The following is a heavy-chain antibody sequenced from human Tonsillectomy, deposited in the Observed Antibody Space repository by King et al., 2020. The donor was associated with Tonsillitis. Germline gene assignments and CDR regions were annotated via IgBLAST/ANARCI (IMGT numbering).Heavy chain of an antibody. CDR1: GFTFTNYA. CDR2: ISGSGGST. Sequence: VQLVESGGGLIQPGGSLRLSCAASGFTFTNYAMSWVRQAPGKGLEWVSSISGSGGSTYYGDSVKGRFTISRDNSRGTLYLEMNSPRAEDTAIYFCAKDVSAHTITLCVEGGAFDIWGQGTMVTVSS. CDR3: AKDVSAHTITLCVEGGAFDI. J-gene: IGHJ3*02. D-gene: IGHD3-16*01. V-gene: IGHV3-23*04.